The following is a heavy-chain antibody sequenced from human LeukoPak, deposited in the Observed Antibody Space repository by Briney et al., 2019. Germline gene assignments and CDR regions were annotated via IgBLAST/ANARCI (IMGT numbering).Heavy chain of an antibody. J-gene: IGHJ6*02. CDR3: ARDKRKGFLGPYGMDV. Sequence: PGGSLRLSCAASGFTFSSYSMNWVRQAPGKGLEWVSYISSSGSTIYYADSVKGRFTISRDNAKNSLYLQMNSLRAEDTAVYYCARDKRKGFLGPYGMDVWGQGTTVTVSS. D-gene: IGHD3-3*01. V-gene: IGHV3-48*04. CDR1: GFTFSSYS. CDR2: ISSSGSTI.